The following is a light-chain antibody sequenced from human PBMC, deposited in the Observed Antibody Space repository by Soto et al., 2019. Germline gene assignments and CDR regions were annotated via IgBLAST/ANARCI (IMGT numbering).Light chain of an antibody. CDR1: QSVSSTF. J-gene: IGKJ5*01. Sequence: IDLTQSPATTSLFPREGANLSCRASQSVSSTFLAWYQHKPGRPPRLLIYGASSRATDIPDRFSGSGSGTDFTLTISSLEPEDFAVYYCQQRSAGVTFGQGARLAI. V-gene: IGKV3D-20*02. CDR2: GAS. CDR3: QQRSAGVT.